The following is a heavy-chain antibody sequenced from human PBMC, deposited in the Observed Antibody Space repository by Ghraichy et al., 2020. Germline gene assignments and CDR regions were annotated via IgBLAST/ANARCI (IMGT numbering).Heavy chain of an antibody. CDR2: IKQDGSEK. CDR1: GFTFSSYW. CDR3: AREGAGYFDWFNYYYYGMDV. Sequence: GGSLRLSCAASGFTFSSYWMSWVRQAPGKGPEWVANIKQDGSEKYYVDSVKGRFTISRDNAKNSLYLQMNSLRAEDTAVYYCAREGAGYFDWFNYYYYGMDVWGQGTTVTVSS. V-gene: IGHV3-7*01. J-gene: IGHJ6*02. D-gene: IGHD3-9*01.